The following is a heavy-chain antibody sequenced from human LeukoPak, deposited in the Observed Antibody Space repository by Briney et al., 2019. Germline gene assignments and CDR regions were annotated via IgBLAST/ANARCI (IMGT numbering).Heavy chain of an antibody. V-gene: IGHV4-4*07. D-gene: IGHD3-3*01. CDR2: IYTSGST. Sequence: PSETLSLTCTVSGGSISSYYWSWIRQPAGKGLEWIGRIYTSGSTNYNPSLKSRVTMSVDTSKNQFSLKLSSVTAADTAVYYCARVSLGWSLAYFDYWGQGTLVTVSS. J-gene: IGHJ4*02. CDR3: ARVSLGWSLAYFDY. CDR1: GGSISSYY.